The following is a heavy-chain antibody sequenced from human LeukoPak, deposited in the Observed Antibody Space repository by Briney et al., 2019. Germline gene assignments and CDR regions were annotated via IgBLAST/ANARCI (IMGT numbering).Heavy chain of an antibody. CDR2: ISWNSGSI. Sequence: GGSLRLSCAASGFTFDDYAMHWVRQAPGKGLEWVSGISWNSGSIGYADSVKGRFTISRDNTKNSLYLQMNSLRAEDTALYYCAKDLEYYYGSGIDYWGQGTLVTVSS. CDR1: GFTFDDYA. CDR3: AKDLEYYYGSGIDY. J-gene: IGHJ4*02. V-gene: IGHV3-9*01. D-gene: IGHD3-10*01.